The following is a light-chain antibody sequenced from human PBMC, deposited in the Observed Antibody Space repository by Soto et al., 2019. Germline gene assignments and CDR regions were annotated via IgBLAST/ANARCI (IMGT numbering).Light chain of an antibody. V-gene: IGLV1-44*01. Sequence: QAVVTQPPSASGTPGQRVTISCSGSSSNIGTNSVNWYQQLPGAAPKLLIYTNYQRPSGVPDRFSGSKSGTSASLAISGLQSEDEADYYCAAWDDSLNGHVFGTGTKVTVL. CDR2: TNY. CDR3: AAWDDSLNGHV. CDR1: SSNIGTNS. J-gene: IGLJ1*01.